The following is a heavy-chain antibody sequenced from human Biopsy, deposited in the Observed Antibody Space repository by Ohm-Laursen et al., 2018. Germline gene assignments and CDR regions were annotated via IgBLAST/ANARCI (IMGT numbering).Heavy chain of an antibody. CDR2: VSTYNGNT. Sequence: ASVKVSCKGSGYIFTSFGVSWVRQAPGHGLEWMGWVSTYNGNTEYEQKFQGRVTMTTDTSANTAYMELRSLRSDDTAVYFCARVREGGLLDYWGQGTLVTVSS. CDR3: ARVREGGLLDY. CDR1: GYIFTSFG. J-gene: IGHJ4*02. V-gene: IGHV1-18*01. D-gene: IGHD3-16*01.